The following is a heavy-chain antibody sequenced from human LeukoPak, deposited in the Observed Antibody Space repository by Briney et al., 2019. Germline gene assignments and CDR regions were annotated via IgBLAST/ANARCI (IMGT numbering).Heavy chain of an antibody. V-gene: IGHV3-23*01. CDR3: AKAPYDTSGFSPPNYFDY. Sequence: GGSLRLSCAASGFTFSSYAMSWVRQAPGKGLEWISTITASGVTTYYADSVKGRFTISRDNSKNTLFLQMNSLRAEDTAVYYCAKAPYDTSGFSPPNYFDYWGQGTLVTVSS. D-gene: IGHD3-22*01. CDR2: ITASGVTT. CDR1: GFTFSSYA. J-gene: IGHJ4*02.